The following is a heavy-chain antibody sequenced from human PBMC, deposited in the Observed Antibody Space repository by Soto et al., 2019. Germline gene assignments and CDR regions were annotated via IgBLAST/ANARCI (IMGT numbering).Heavy chain of an antibody. J-gene: IGHJ4*02. V-gene: IGHV3-66*01. D-gene: IGHD4-17*01. CDR2: IYSGGIT. CDR1: GFTVSSAY. Sequence: EVQLVESGGGLVQPGGSLRLSCAASGFTVSSAYMGWVRQAPGKGLELVSVIYSGGITYYADSVKGRFTISRDNPKNTLYLQMNSLRAEDTAVYHCARGDYQYYFDHWGQGTLVTVSS. CDR3: ARGDYQYYFDH.